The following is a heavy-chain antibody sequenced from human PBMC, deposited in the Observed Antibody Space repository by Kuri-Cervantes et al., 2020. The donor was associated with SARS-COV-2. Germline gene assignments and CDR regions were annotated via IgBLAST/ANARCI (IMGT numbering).Heavy chain of an antibody. CDR1: GGSISSGSYY. CDR3: ATLPARKAITNWFDP. D-gene: IGHD1-14*01. CDR2: IYTSGST. V-gene: IGHV4-61*09. Sequence: SETLSLTCTVSGGSISSGSYYWSWIRQPAGKGLEWIGYIYTSGSTNYNPSLKSRVTISVDTSKNQFSLKLSSVTAADTAVYYCATLPARKAITNWFDPWGQGTLVTVSS. J-gene: IGHJ5*02.